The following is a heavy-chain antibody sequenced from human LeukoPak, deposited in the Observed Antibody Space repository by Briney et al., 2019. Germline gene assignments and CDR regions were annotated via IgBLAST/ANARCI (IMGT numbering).Heavy chain of an antibody. V-gene: IGHV1-18*01. Sequence: ASVKVSCKASGYTFTSYGISWVRQAPGQGLEWMGWISAYNGNTNYAQKLQGRVTMTTDTSTSTAYMELRSLRSDDTAVYYCARGTQDYGDYAPWFDPWGQGTLVTVSS. J-gene: IGHJ5*02. CDR2: ISAYNGNT. D-gene: IGHD4-17*01. CDR3: ARGTQDYGDYAPWFDP. CDR1: GYTFTSYG.